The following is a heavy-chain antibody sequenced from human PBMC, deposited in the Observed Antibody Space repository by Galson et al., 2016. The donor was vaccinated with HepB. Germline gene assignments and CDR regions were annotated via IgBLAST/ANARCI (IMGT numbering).Heavy chain of an antibody. J-gene: IGHJ3*02. CDR3: ARGHLKEGFDM. CDR2: TYYRSKWYK. CDR1: GDSVSSNNAA. D-gene: IGHD3-3*02. V-gene: IGHV6-1*01. Sequence: CAISGDSVSSNNAAWNWIRQSPSRGLEWLGRTYYRSKWYKEYTLSVKSRVTINPDTSKNQFSLQLNSVTPEDTAVYYCARGHLKEGFDMWAKGQRSSSLQ.